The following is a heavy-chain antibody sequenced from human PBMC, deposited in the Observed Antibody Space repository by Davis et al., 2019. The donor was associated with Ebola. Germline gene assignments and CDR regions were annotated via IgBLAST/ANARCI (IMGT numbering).Heavy chain of an antibody. Sequence: PGGSLRLSCAASGFTFSRYGMHWVRQAPGKGLEWVSYISSSSSTIYYADSVKGRFTISRDNAKNSLYLQMNSLRDEDTAVYYCARDGWNSYIFYYYGMDVWGQGTTVTVSS. CDR3: ARDGWNSYIFYYYGMDV. CDR1: GFTFSRYG. D-gene: IGHD1-7*01. J-gene: IGHJ6*02. V-gene: IGHV3-48*02. CDR2: ISSSSSTI.